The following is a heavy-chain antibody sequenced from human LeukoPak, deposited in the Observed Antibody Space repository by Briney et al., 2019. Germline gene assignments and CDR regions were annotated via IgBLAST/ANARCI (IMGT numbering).Heavy chain of an antibody. CDR2: IYYTRNT. D-gene: IGHD3-22*01. J-gene: IGHJ4*02. V-gene: IGHV4-39*01. Sequence: SETLSLTCSVSGDSIGSGPYYWSWISQSPGKGLEWIGTIYYTRNTYYNSSLKSRVTISIDTSKNQFSLKLSSVTAADTAIYYCARRDNSDSSGYFDHWGQGTLVTVSS. CDR3: ARRDNSDSSGYFDH. CDR1: GDSIGSGPYY.